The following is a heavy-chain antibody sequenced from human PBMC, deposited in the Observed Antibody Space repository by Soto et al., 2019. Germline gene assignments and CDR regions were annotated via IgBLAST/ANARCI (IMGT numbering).Heavy chain of an antibody. Sequence: QVQLVQSGAEVKKPGSSVKVSCKASGGTFSSYAISWVRQAPEQGLEWMGGIIPIVGTANSAQKFQGRVTITADESTSTAYMELSSLRSEDTAVYYCARAGDDSSGYYYYYGMDVWGQGTTVTVSS. D-gene: IGHD3-22*01. CDR3: ARAGDDSSGYYYYYGMDV. V-gene: IGHV1-69*12. J-gene: IGHJ6*02. CDR1: GGTFSSYA. CDR2: IIPIVGTA.